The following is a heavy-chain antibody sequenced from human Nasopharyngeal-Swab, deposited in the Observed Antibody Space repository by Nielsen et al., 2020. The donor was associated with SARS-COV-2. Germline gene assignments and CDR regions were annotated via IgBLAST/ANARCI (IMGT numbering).Heavy chain of an antibody. CDR3: AKDKDDAFDI. CDR1: GFTFGDYA. J-gene: IGHJ3*02. V-gene: IGHV3-49*01. Sequence: GESLKISCTASGFTFGDYAMSWFRQAPGKGLEWVGFIRSKTYGGAPEYAASVKGRFTISRDGAESIAYLQMNSLETEDTAVYYCAKDKDDAFDIWGQGTMVTVSS. CDR2: IRSKTYGGAP.